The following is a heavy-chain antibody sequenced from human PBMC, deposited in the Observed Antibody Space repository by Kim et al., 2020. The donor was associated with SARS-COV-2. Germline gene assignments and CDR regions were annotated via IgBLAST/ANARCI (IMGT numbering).Heavy chain of an antibody. V-gene: IGHV1-2*06. J-gene: IGHJ6*02. Sequence: ASVKVSCKTSGYRFTDHYMHWARQAPGQGLEWMGRINPGNGGTKYAEVFQGRVTMTRDPSIYTAYMELSGLRSDDTAVYYCAREFNRPQYNWNYEKGGEGMDVWGQGTTVTVSS. CDR1: GYRFTDHY. CDR2: INPGNGGT. D-gene: IGHD1-7*01. CDR3: AREFNRPQYNWNYEKGGEGMDV.